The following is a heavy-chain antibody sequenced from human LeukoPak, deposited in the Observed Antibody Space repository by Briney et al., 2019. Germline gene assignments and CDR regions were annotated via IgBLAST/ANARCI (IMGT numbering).Heavy chain of an antibody. Sequence: PSETLSLTCTVSGGSISTYYWTWIRQPPGKGLEWIGYIYYSGSTNYNPSLKSRVTISVDASKNQFSLKLRSVTAADTAVYYCARSVVGGFMDYWGQGTLVTVSS. CDR1: GGSISTYY. CDR2: IYYSGST. J-gene: IGHJ4*02. D-gene: IGHD6-19*01. CDR3: ARSVVGGFMDY. V-gene: IGHV4-59*01.